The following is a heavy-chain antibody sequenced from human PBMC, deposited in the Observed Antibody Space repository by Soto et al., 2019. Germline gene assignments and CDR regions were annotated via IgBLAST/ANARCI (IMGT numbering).Heavy chain of an antibody. V-gene: IGHV3-23*01. D-gene: IGHD2-15*01. Sequence: EVQLLESGGGLEQPGGSLRLSCVGSGHTFHNYAMTWVRQAPGMGLEWVSGISGSGGSTYYADSVRGRFTSSRDDSKNTRYLQMKTQSAYDRAIYYCAKVSRDIGVGSGALNWGQGTLVIGSS. CDR3: AKVSRDIGVGSGALN. CDR2: ISGSGGST. J-gene: IGHJ4*02. CDR1: GHTFHNYA.